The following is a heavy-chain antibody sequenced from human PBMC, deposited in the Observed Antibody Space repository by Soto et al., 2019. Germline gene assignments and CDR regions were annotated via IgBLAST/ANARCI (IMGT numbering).Heavy chain of an antibody. D-gene: IGHD3-3*01. V-gene: IGHV3-30-3*01. Sequence: PGGSLRLSCAAPGFTFSSYAMHWVRQAPGKGLEGVAVISYDGSNKYYADSVKGRFTISRDNSRNTLYLQMNSLRAEDTAVYYCARGLYYDFWSGYYEPPYYYYYGMDVWGQGTTVTVSS. CDR2: ISYDGSNK. CDR3: ARGLYYDFWSGYYEPPYYYYYGMDV. CDR1: GFTFSSYA. J-gene: IGHJ6*02.